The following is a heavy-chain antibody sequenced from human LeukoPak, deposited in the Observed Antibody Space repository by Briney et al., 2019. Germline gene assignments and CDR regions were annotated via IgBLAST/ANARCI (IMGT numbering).Heavy chain of an antibody. CDR3: ARGVPEYYDFWSGYFYYFDY. CDR1: GGSISGYY. CDR2: IYYSGST. D-gene: IGHD3-3*01. Sequence: SETLSLTCSVSGGSISGYYWSWIRQSPGKGLEWIAYIYYSGSTNYNPSLKSRVTISVDTSKNQFSLKLSSVTAADTAMYYCARGVPEYYDFWSGYFYYFDYWGQGTLVTVSS. V-gene: IGHV4-59*01. J-gene: IGHJ4*02.